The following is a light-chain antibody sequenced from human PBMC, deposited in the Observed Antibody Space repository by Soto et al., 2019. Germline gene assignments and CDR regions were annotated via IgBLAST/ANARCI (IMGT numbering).Light chain of an antibody. V-gene: IGKV3-15*01. CDR3: QQYNNWWT. Sequence: EIVLTQSPGTLSSSPGERATLSCRASQSVGSSYLAWYQQKPGQAPRLLIYGASTRATGIPARFSGSGSGTEFTLTINSLQSEDFAVYYCQQYNNWWTFGQGTKVDNK. CDR2: GAS. CDR1: QSVGSSY. J-gene: IGKJ1*01.